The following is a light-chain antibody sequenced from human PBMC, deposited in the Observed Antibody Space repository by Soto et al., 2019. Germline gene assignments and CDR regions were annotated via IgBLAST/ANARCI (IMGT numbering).Light chain of an antibody. Sequence: EIVLTQSPGTLSLSPGERATLSCRASQSVRSSYLAWYQQKPGQAPRLLIYGASTRATGIPARFSGSGSGTEFTLTISSLQSEDFAVYYCQQYNNWWTFGQGTKVDIK. CDR3: QQYNNWWT. CDR2: GAS. CDR1: QSVRSSY. J-gene: IGKJ1*01. V-gene: IGKV3-15*01.